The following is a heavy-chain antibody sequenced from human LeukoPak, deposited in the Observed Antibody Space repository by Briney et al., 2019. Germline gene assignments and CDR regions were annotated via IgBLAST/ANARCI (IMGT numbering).Heavy chain of an antibody. CDR2: ISSRSFTI. D-gene: IGHD6-19*01. V-gene: IGHV3-48*02. J-gene: IGHJ3*02. CDR3: ARSVIAVAGYDAFDI. Sequence: GGSLRLSCAASGFTFSAYSMNWVRQAPGKGLDWVSYISSRSFTIYYADSVKGRFTISRDNAKNSLYLEMNSLRDEETAVYYCARSVIAVAGYDAFDIWGQGTVVTVSS. CDR1: GFTFSAYS.